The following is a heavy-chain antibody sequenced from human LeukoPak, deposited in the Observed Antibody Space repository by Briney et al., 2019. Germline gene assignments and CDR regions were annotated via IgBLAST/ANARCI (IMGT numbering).Heavy chain of an antibody. CDR3: ARGGIAARFAY. CDR2: ISSGSSSI. D-gene: IGHD6-6*01. J-gene: IGHJ4*02. Sequence: HPGGSLRLSCAASGFTFSSYEMNWVRQAPGKGLEWVSYISSGSSSIFYADSVKGRFTISRDNAKNSLYLQMNSLRVEDTAVYYCARGGIAARFAYWGQGTLVTVPS. CDR1: GFTFSSYE. V-gene: IGHV3-48*03.